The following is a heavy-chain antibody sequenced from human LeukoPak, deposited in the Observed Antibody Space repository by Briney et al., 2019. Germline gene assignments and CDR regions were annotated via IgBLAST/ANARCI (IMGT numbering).Heavy chain of an antibody. CDR3: TRGPLIWGYFDL. CDR1: GGSISSYY. V-gene: IGHV4-4*07. D-gene: IGHD3-16*01. CDR2: IYTSGST. Sequence: PSETLSLTCTVSGGSISSYYWSWIRQPARKGLEWIGRIYTSGSTNYNPSLKSRVTISVDKSKNQFSLKLSSVTAADTAVYYCTRGPLIWGYFDLWGRGTLVTVSS. J-gene: IGHJ2*01.